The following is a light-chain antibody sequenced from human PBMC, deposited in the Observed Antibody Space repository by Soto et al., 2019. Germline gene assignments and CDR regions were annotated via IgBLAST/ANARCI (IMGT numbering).Light chain of an antibody. CDR1: QSLLHSDGYNY. CDR3: MQGQQTLPT. V-gene: IGKV2-28*01. J-gene: IGKJ3*01. Sequence: DIVMTQSPLSLPVTPGEPASISCRSSQSLLHSDGYNYLDWYLQKPGQSPRLLIYLTSKRASGVTERFSVSGSGTDFILKISRVEAEDVGVYYCMQGQQTLPTFGPGTKVHIK. CDR2: LTS.